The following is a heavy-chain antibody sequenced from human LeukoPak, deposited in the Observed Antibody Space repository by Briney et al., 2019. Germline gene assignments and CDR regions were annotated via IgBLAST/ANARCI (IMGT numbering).Heavy chain of an antibody. Sequence: SETLSLTCTVSGGSISSGDYYWSWIRQPPGKGLEWIGYIYYSGSTYYNPSLKSRVTISVDTSKNQCSLKLSSVTAADTAVYYCARESSSSPGEYWGQGTLVTVFS. D-gene: IGHD6-13*01. CDR3: ARESSSSPGEY. CDR2: IYYSGST. CDR1: GGSISSGDYY. V-gene: IGHV4-30-4*08. J-gene: IGHJ4*02.